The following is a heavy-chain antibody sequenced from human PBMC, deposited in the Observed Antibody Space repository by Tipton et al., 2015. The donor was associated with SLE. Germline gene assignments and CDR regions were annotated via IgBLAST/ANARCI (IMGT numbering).Heavy chain of an antibody. Sequence: LRLSCAVYGGSFSGYYWSWIRQPPGKGLEWIGEINHSGSTNYNPSLKSRVTISVDTSKNQFSLKLSSVTAADTAVYYCARVLSAMDVWDKGTTVTVSS. CDR3: ARVLSAMDV. CDR2: INHSGST. J-gene: IGHJ6*03. V-gene: IGHV4-34*01. CDR1: GGSFSGYY.